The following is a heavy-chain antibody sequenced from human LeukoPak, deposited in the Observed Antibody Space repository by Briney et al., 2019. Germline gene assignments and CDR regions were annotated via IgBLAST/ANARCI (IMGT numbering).Heavy chain of an antibody. CDR3: ARDYTVSNLAY. J-gene: IGHJ4*02. CDR2: IIPILGIA. CDR1: GGTFSSYA. D-gene: IGHD4-17*01. V-gene: IGHV1-69*04. Sequence: SVKVSCKASGGTFSSYAISWVRQAPGQGLEWMGRIIPILGIANYAQKFQGRVTITADKSTSTAYMELSSLRSEDTAVYYCARDYTVSNLAYWGRGTLVTVSS.